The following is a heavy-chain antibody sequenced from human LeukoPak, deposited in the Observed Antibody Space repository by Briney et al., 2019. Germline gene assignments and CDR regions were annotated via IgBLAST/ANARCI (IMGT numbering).Heavy chain of an antibody. Sequence: PGGSLRLSCAASGFTFSSYSMNWVRQAPGKGLEWVSSISSSSSYIYYADSVKGRFTISRDNAKNSLYLQMNSLRAEDTAVYYCAKDESSSSSYYYYYYMDVWGKGTTVTISS. CDR2: ISSSSSYI. CDR1: GFTFSSYS. V-gene: IGHV3-21*01. CDR3: AKDESSSSSYYYYYYMDV. J-gene: IGHJ6*03. D-gene: IGHD6-13*01.